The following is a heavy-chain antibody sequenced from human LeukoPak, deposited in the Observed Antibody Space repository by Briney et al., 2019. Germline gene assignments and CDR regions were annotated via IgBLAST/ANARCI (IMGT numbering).Heavy chain of an antibody. CDR3: ARDEHYYDSSGPIDY. V-gene: IGHV4-39*07. CDR2: IYYSGST. D-gene: IGHD3-22*01. CDR1: GFTFSSYS. Sequence: GSLRLSCAASGFTFSSYSMNWVRQAPGKGLEWIGSIYYSGSTYYNPSLKSRVTISVDTSKNQFSLKLSSVTAADTAVYYCARDEHYYDSSGPIDYWGQGTLVTVSS. J-gene: IGHJ4*02.